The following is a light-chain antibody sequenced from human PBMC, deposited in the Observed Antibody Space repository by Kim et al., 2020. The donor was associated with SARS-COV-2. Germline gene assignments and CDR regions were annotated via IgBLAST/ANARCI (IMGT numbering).Light chain of an antibody. J-gene: IGLJ3*02. CDR2: RIS. V-gene: IGLV1-47*01. Sequence: ELTHPPSASGTPGQRVTISCSGTSSNIGVNYVYWYQHLPGTAPNVLIYRISQRPSGVPDRFSGSQSGTSASLAISGLRSEDEGDYYCAAWDDTLGTWIFGGGTQLTVL. CDR1: SSNIGVNY. CDR3: AAWDDTLGTWI.